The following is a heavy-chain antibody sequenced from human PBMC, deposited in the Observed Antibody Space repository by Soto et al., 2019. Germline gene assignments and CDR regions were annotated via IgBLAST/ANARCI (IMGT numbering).Heavy chain of an antibody. Sequence: PGGSLRLSCAASGFTFSSYAMSWVRQAPGKGLEWVSALSGSGGSTYYADSVKGRFTSSRDNSKNTLYLQMNSLRAEDTAVYYCAKAAYSSSTSCYTWYNWNYGMDVWGQGTTVTVSS. V-gene: IGHV3-23*01. D-gene: IGHD2-2*02. CDR3: AKAAYSSSTSCYTWYNWNYGMDV. CDR1: GFTFSSYA. CDR2: LSGSGGST. J-gene: IGHJ6*02.